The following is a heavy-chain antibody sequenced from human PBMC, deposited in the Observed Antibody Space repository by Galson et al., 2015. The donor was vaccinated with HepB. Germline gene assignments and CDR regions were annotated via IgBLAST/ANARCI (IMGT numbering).Heavy chain of an antibody. D-gene: IGHD1-26*01. J-gene: IGHJ3*01. Sequence: SVKVSCKASGYTLSSHGINWVRQAPGQGLEWIGWISAYTGNTNYAQNLQDRVTMTTDTSTNTAYLELGSLRSDDTAVYYCARGGGGGSYVAFDLWGQGTTVRVSS. V-gene: IGHV1-18*01. CDR3: ARGGGGGSYVAFDL. CDR1: GYTLSSHG. CDR2: ISAYTGNT.